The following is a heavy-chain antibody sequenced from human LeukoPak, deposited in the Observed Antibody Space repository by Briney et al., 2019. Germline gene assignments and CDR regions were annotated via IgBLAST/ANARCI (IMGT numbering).Heavy chain of an antibody. V-gene: IGHV3-49*03. D-gene: IGHD2-21*02. CDR2: IRSKAYGGTT. CDR1: GFTFGDYA. CDR3: TRDRGDYWFDP. Sequence: GGSLRLSCTASGFTFGDYAMSWFRQAPGKGLEWVGFIRSKAYGGTTEYAASVKGRFTISRDDSKSIAYLQMNSLKTGDTAVYYCTRDRGDYWFDPWGQGTLVTVSS. J-gene: IGHJ5*02.